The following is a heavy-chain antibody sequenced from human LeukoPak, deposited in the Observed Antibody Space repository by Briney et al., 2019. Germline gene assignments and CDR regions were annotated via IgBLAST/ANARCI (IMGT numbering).Heavy chain of an antibody. J-gene: IGHJ4*02. CDR2: INPSGGST. Sequence: GASVTVSCKASGYTFTSYGISWVRQAPGQGLEWMGIINPSGGSTSYAQKFQGRVTMTRDTSTSTVYMELSSLRSEDTAVYYCARDLIQSGWYGGPAGYWGQGTLVTVSS. V-gene: IGHV1-46*01. CDR1: GYTFTSYG. CDR3: ARDLIQSGWYGGPAGY. D-gene: IGHD6-19*01.